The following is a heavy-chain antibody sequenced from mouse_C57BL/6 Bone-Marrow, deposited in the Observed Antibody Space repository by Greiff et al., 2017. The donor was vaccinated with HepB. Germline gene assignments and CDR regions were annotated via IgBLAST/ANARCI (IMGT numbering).Heavy chain of an antibody. CDR1: GFTFSSYT. CDR2: ISGGGGNT. J-gene: IGHJ4*01. D-gene: IGHD1-1*01. CDR3: ARLITTVVAPYAMDY. Sequence: DVKLVESGGGLVKPGGSLKLSCAASGFTFSSYTMSWVRQTPEKRLEWVATISGGGGNTYYPDSVKGRFTISRDNAKNTLYLQMSSLRSEDTALYYCARLITTVVAPYAMDYWGQGTSVTVSS. V-gene: IGHV5-9*01.